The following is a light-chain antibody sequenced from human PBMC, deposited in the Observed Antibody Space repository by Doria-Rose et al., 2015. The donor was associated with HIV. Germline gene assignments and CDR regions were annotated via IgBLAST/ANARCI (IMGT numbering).Light chain of an antibody. CDR2: GAS. CDR3: HQYASSRT. CDR1: QSVSANY. V-gene: IGKV3-20*01. Sequence: TLSPGTLSLSPGERATLSCRASQSVSANYLAWYQQRPGQSSRLLIYGASSRATDIPDRFSGSGSGTDFTLTISRLEPEDFAVYYCHQYASSRTFGQGTKVEIK. J-gene: IGKJ1*01.